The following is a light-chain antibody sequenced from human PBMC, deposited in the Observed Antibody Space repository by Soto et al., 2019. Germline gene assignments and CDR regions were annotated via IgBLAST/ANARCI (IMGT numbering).Light chain of an antibody. CDR2: DGS. Sequence: EIVLTQSPATLSGSPGERVTLSCRASQNLHSFLNWYQQRPGQAPRPRIYDGSKRAAGVPDRISGDGSGTDYTLTISSLEPEDLGVYYCQQRTRWPMTFGQGTRLEI. CDR1: QNLHSF. J-gene: IGKJ5*01. V-gene: IGKV3-11*01. CDR3: QQRTRWPMT.